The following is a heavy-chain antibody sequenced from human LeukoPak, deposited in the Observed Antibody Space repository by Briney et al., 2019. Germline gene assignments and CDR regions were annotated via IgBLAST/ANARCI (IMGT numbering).Heavy chain of an antibody. CDR1: GGSVSSSSYY. Sequence: SETLSLTCTVSGGSVSSSSYYWGWIRQPPGKGLEWIGEINHSGSTNYNPSLKSRVTISVDTSKNQFSLKLSSVTAADTAVYYCASSGYHDYWGQGTLVTVSS. J-gene: IGHJ4*02. CDR3: ASSGYHDY. V-gene: IGHV4-39*07. CDR2: INHSGST. D-gene: IGHD3-22*01.